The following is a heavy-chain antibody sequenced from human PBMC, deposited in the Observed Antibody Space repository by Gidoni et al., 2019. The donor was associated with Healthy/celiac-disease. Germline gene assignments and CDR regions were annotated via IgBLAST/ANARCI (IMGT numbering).Heavy chain of an antibody. CDR2: IIPIFGTA. D-gene: IGHD3-10*01. V-gene: IGHV1-69*06. CDR1: GGTFSSYA. CDR3: ASLVTGINYYYYMDV. Sequence: EVKKPGSSVKVSCKASGGTFSSYAISWVRQAPGQGLEWMGGIIPIFGTANYAQKFQGRVTITADKSTSTAYMELSSLRSEDTAVYYCASLVTGINYYYYMDVWGKGTTVTVSS. J-gene: IGHJ6*03.